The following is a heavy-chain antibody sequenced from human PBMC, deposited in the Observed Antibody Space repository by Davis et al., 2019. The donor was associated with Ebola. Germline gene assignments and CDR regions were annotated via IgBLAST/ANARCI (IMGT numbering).Heavy chain of an antibody. CDR3: ARAQFPTTSDH. J-gene: IGHJ4*02. V-gene: IGHV1-18*04. CDR2: INPHNGNT. CDR1: GYTFTNYG. D-gene: IGHD1-1*01. Sequence: AASVKVSCKASGYTFTNYGITWVRQAPGQGLEWMGWINPHNGNTNYAQNVQGRVIMTSDTATTTAYMEVGSLRSDDTAVYYCARAQFPTTSDHWGQGTLVTASS.